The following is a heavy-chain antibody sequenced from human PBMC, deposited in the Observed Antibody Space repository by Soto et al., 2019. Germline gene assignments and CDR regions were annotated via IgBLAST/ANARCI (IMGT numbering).Heavy chain of an antibody. CDR3: ARPYYYDSSGYFY. J-gene: IGHJ4*02. Sequence: GGSLRLSXAASGFTFTSNSMNWVRQAPGKGLEWVSYISSSGSTIYYADSVKGRFTISRDNAKNSLYLQMNSLRAEDTAVYYCARPYYYDSSGYFYWGQGTLVTVSS. CDR2: ISSSGSTI. V-gene: IGHV3-48*04. D-gene: IGHD3-22*01. CDR1: GFTFTSNS.